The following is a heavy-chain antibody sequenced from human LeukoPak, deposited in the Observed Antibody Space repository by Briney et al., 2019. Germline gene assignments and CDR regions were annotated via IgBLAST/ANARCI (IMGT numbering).Heavy chain of an antibody. CDR1: GYTFTSYD. CDR2: MNPNSGNT. Sequence: ASVKVSCKASGYTFTSYDINWVRQAPGQGLEWMGWMNPNSGNTDYAQKFQGRVTITRNNSISTAYMELSSLRSEDTAVYYCARNVEEQQLVWLPPANSNWFDPWGQGTLVTVSS. D-gene: IGHD6-13*01. V-gene: IGHV1-8*01. CDR3: ARNVEEQQLVWLPPANSNWFDP. J-gene: IGHJ5*02.